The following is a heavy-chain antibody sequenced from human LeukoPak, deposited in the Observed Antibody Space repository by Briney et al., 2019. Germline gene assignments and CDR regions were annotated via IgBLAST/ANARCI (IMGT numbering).Heavy chain of an antibody. CDR1: GFTFSSYA. CDR2: ISYDGSNK. CDR3: ARGAPAGPFDAFDI. D-gene: IGHD6-13*01. J-gene: IGHJ3*02. V-gene: IGHV3-30-3*01. Sequence: GGSLRLSCAASGFTFSSYAMHRVRQAPGKGLEWVAVISYDGSNKYYADSVKGRFTISRDNSKNTLYLQMNSLRAEDTAVYYRARGAPAGPFDAFDIWGQGTMVTVSS.